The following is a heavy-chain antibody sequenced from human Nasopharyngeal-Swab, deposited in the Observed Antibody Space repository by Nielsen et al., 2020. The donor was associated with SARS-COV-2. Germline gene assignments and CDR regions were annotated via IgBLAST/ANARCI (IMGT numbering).Heavy chain of an antibody. V-gene: IGHV4-59*01. J-gene: IGHJ6*03. D-gene: IGHD6-13*01. CDR2: IYYSGST. CDR3: ARTAGYYYMDV. CDR1: VGSISSYS. Sequence: SQTLSLTCAVSVGSISSYSWSWIRLPPGKGLEWIGYIYYSGSTNYSPSLKSRVTISVDTSKNQFSLKLSSVTAADTAVYYCARTAGYYYMDVWGKGTTVTVSS.